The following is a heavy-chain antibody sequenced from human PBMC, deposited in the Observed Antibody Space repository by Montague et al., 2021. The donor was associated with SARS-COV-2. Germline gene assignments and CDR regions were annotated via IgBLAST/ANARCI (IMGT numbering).Heavy chain of an antibody. CDR1: RGSFSTYY. D-gene: IGHD2-21*01. CDR2: VNQSGTT. Sequence: SETLSLTCALSRGSFSTYYWSWIRQPPGKGLEWIGEVNQSGTTIYNPSVKSGVTISEDTSKNQFYLRLNSVTAADTAVYYCAGGRRAVVVLGAGASGRAFDIWGQGTMVIVSS. V-gene: IGHV4-34*01. CDR3: AGGRRAVVVLGAGASGRAFDI. J-gene: IGHJ3*02.